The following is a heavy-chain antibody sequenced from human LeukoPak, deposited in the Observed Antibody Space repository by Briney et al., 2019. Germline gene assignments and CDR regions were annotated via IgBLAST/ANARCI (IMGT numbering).Heavy chain of an antibody. CDR1: GYTFTSYG. V-gene: IGHV1-18*01. CDR2: ISAYNGNT. D-gene: IGHD6-13*01. Sequence: ASVKVSCKASGYTFTSYGISWVRQAPGQGLEWRGWISAYNGNTNYAQKLQGRVTMTTDTSTSTAYMELRSLRSDDTAVYYCARDHRRGGSPPTGRIAAAGTASGFWGQGTLVTVSS. J-gene: IGHJ4*02. CDR3: ARDHRRGGSPPTGRIAAAGTASGF.